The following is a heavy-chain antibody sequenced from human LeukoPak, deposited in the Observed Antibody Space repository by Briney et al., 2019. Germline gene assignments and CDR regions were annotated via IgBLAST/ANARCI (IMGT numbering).Heavy chain of an antibody. CDR2: IYYTGRT. V-gene: IGHV4-39*01. Sequence: SETLSLTCTVSGGSISSSNYYWGWIRHPPGRWLEWIGTIYYTGRTYDNPSLNRRITMSVDSSKNQFSLRLRSVTAADTAVYYCASYFGSGSLYYGVPHAWGQGTLVTVSS. CDR1: GGSISSSNYY. J-gene: IGHJ5*02. D-gene: IGHD3-10*01. CDR3: ASYFGSGSLYYGVPHA.